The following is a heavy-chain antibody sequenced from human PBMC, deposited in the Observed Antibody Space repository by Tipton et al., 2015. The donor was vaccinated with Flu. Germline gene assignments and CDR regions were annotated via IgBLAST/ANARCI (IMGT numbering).Heavy chain of an antibody. CDR2: ISGSGGST. J-gene: IGHJ6*02. CDR3: AKAHYGMDV. Sequence: GSLRLSYAASGFTFSSYDMSWVRQAPGKGLERVSAISGSGGSTYYADSVKGRFTISRGNPKNTLYLQMNSLRAEDTAVYYCAKAHYGMDVWGQGTTVTVSS. CDR1: GFTFSSYD. V-gene: IGHV3-23*01.